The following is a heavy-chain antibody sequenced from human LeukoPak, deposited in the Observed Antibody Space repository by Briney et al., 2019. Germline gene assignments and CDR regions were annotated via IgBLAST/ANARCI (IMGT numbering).Heavy chain of an antibody. CDR3: AKDKAARFEGLDI. J-gene: IGHJ3*02. V-gene: IGHV3-9*01. CDR2: ISWNSGSI. D-gene: IGHD2-15*01. Sequence: AGGSLRLSCAASGFTLDDYAMHWVRQAPGKGLEWVSGISWNSGSIGYADSVKGRFTISRDNAKNSLYLQMNSLRAEDTALYYCAKDKAARFEGLDIWAKGQWSPSLQ. CDR1: GFTLDDYA.